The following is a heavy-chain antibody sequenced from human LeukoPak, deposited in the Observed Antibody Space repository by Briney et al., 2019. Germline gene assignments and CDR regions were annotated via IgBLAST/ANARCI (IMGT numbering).Heavy chain of an antibody. V-gene: IGHV5-51*01. D-gene: IGHD3-16*01. CDR2: IYPGDSDT. CDR3: ASSYPALSSRDYYYGMDV. J-gene: IGHJ6*02. Sequence: GESLKISCKGSGYSFTSYWIGWVRQMPGKGLEWMGIIYPGDSDTRYSPSFQGQVTISADQSISTAYLQWSSLKASDTAMYYCASSYPALSSRDYYYGMDVWGQGTTVTVSS. CDR1: GYSFTSYW.